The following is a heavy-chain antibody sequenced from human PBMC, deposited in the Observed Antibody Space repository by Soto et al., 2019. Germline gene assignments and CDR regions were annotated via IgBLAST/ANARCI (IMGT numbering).Heavy chain of an antibody. D-gene: IGHD3-10*01. J-gene: IGHJ5*02. Sequence: PGGSLRLSCAASGFTLSSYAMHGVRHAPGKGLEWVAVISYDGSNKYYADSVKGRFTISRDNSKNTLYLQMNSLRAEDTAVYYCARDTGTDMVRGVIITGENWFDPWGQGTLVTVSS. CDR3: ARDTGTDMVRGVIITGENWFDP. V-gene: IGHV3-30-3*01. CDR1: GFTLSSYA. CDR2: ISYDGSNK.